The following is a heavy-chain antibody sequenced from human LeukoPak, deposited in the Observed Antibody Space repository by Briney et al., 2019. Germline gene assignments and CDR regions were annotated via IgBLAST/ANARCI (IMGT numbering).Heavy chain of an antibody. D-gene: IGHD2-21*01. CDR2: IISGGGV. V-gene: IGHV4-34*12. Sequence: PSETLSLTCAVRGVSFSAYSWSWLRQSPGRGLEWIGEIISGGGVIYNPSLESRATISGDTSENQFSLSLTSVTDADTAVYYCARLRCGHTAVIFYNYWGLGTLVTVSS. CDR1: GVSFSAYS. CDR3: ARLRCGHTAVIFYNY. J-gene: IGHJ4*02.